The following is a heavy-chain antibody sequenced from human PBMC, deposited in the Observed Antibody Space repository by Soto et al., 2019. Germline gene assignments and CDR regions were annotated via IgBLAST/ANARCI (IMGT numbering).Heavy chain of an antibody. Sequence: SGPTLVKPTQTLTLTCTFSGFSLSTSGMCVSWIRQPPGKALEWLARIDWDDDKYYSTSLKTRLTISKDTSKNQVVLTMTNMDPVDTATYYCARIRSFSSGYDRVYYYYYMDVWGKGTTVTVSS. CDR2: IDWDDDK. D-gene: IGHD5-12*01. CDR3: ARIRSFSSGYDRVYYYYYMDV. V-gene: IGHV2-70*11. J-gene: IGHJ6*03. CDR1: GFSLSTSGMC.